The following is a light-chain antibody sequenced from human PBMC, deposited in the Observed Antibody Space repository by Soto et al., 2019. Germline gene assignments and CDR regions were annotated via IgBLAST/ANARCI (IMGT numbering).Light chain of an antibody. CDR2: DAS. CDR1: QSAGSQ. Sequence: ELVLTQSPATLSLPPGERATLSCRTSQSAGSQLIWYQQKPGQAPRLLIYDASTRATGIPDRFSGGGSGTEFTLTISSLQSEDFAVYYCQQYSTWPRTFGQGTKVDNK. J-gene: IGKJ1*01. V-gene: IGKV3-15*01. CDR3: QQYSTWPRT.